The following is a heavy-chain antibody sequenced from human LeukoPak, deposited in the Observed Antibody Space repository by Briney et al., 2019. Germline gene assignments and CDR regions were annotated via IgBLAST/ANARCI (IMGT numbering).Heavy chain of an antibody. Sequence: SETLSLTCTVSGGSVSSGIYYWSWIRQPAGKGLEWIGRIYTSGSTNYNASLKSRVTISLDTSKNQYSLKLTSVTAADTAVYYCARERLQFDPWGQGTLVTVPA. CDR1: GGSVSSGIYY. J-gene: IGHJ5*02. V-gene: IGHV4-61*02. CDR3: ARERLQFDP. CDR2: IYTSGST.